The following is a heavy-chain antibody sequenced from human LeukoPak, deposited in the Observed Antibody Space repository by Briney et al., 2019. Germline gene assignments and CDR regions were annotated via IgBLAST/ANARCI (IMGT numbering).Heavy chain of an antibody. V-gene: IGHV3-33*01. Sequence: GRSLRLSCAASGFTFNTFGMNWVRQAPGKGLEWVAVIWYDGSNKYYADSVKGRFTISRDNSKSTLYLQVNSLRAEDTAVYYCARISCTGGNCRPYSYYDMDVWSQGTTVTVSS. D-gene: IGHD2-15*01. CDR2: IWYDGSNK. CDR3: ARISCTGGNCRPYSYYDMDV. CDR1: GFTFNTFG. J-gene: IGHJ6*02.